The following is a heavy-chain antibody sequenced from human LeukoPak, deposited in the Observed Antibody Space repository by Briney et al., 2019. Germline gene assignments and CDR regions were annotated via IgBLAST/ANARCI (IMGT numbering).Heavy chain of an antibody. CDR3: ARDTPYRIAVVPRAFDI. CDR2: ISAYNGNT. D-gene: IGHD6-19*01. Sequence: GASVKVSCEASGYTFTNYAMHWVRQAPGQRLEWMGWISAYNGNTNYAQKLQGRVTMTTDTSTSTAYMELRSLRSDDTAVYYCARDTPYRIAVVPRAFDIWGQGTMVTVSS. J-gene: IGHJ3*02. CDR1: GYTFTNYA. V-gene: IGHV1-18*01.